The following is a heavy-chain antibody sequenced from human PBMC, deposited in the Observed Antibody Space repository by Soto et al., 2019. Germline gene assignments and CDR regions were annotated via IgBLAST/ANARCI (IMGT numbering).Heavy chain of an antibody. J-gene: IGHJ3*02. CDR2: ITYTGVST. V-gene: IGHV3-23*01. Sequence: RVIQDTGKGLEWVSSITYTGVSTYYVDSVKGRFTISRDNSKDTLYLQMNSLRAEDTAIYYCAVLAATGTGDAFDIWGQGTMVTVSS. D-gene: IGHD6-13*01. CDR3: AVLAATGTGDAFDI.